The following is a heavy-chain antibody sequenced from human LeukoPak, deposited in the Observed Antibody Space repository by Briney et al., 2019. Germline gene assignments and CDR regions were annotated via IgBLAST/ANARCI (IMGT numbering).Heavy chain of an antibody. CDR2: IYYSGST. V-gene: IGHV4-39*07. J-gene: IGHJ4*02. Sequence: PSETLSLTCTVSGGSISSSSYYWGWIRQPPGKGLEWIGSIYYSGSTYYNPSLKSRVTISVDTSKNQFSLKLSSVTAADTAVYYCARSRREGLWFGELIDYWGQGTLVTVSS. D-gene: IGHD3-10*01. CDR1: GGSISSSSYY. CDR3: ARSRREGLWFGELIDY.